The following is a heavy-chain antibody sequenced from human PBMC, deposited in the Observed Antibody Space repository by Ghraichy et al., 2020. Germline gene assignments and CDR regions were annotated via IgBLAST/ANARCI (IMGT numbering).Heavy chain of an antibody. CDR3: ARVLVVVPAAISAPPVEYYYYGMDV. CDR1: GGTFSSYA. D-gene: IGHD2-2*01. CDR2: SIPIFGTA. V-gene: IGHV1-69*13. J-gene: IGHJ6*02. Sequence: SVKVSCKASGGTFSSYALSWVRQAPGQGLEWMGGSIPIFGTANYAQKFQGRVTITADESTSTAYMELSSLRSEDTAVYYCARVLVVVPAAISAPPVEYYYYGMDVWCQVTTVTVSS.